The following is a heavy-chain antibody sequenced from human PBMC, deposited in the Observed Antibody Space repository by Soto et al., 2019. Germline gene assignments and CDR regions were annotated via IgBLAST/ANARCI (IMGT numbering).Heavy chain of an antibody. V-gene: IGHV1-46*01. D-gene: IGHD3-10*01. Sequence: ASVKVSCKASGYPFTTYHLHWVRQAPGQGLEWMGIVYVTGTGTRSAQKFQGRLTMTRDRSTSTVYMELSSLRSEDTAVYYCARPEGYGSASYYFGSWGQGTLVTVSS. CDR2: VYVTGTGT. J-gene: IGHJ4*02. CDR1: GYPFTTYH. CDR3: ARPEGYGSASYYFGS.